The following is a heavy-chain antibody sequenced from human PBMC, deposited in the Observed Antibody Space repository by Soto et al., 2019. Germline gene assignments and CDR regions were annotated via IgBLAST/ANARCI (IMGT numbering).Heavy chain of an antibody. D-gene: IGHD2-21*02. CDR1: GYNFTNYW. V-gene: IGHV5-51*01. Sequence: GESLKISCKGSGYNFTNYWIGWVRQMPGKGLEWMGIIYPGDSDTRYSPSFQGQVTISADKSISTAYLQWSSLKASDTAMYYCARSGEGHIVIVTAINWFDPWGQGTLVTVSS. CDR2: IYPGDSDT. J-gene: IGHJ5*02. CDR3: ARSGEGHIVIVTAINWFDP.